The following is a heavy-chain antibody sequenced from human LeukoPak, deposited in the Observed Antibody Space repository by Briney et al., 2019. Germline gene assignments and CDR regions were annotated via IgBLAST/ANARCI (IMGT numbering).Heavy chain of an antibody. V-gene: IGHV3-21*01. CDR3: AREIGSDYGGRYFDL. J-gene: IGHJ2*01. Sequence: GGSLRLSCAASGFTFSSYSMNWVRQAPGKGLEWVSSISSSSSYIYYADSVKGRFTISRDNAKNSLYLQMYSLRAEDTAVYYCAREIGSDYGGRYFDLWGRGTLVTVSS. CDR1: GFTFSSYS. CDR2: ISSSSSYI. D-gene: IGHD4-17*01.